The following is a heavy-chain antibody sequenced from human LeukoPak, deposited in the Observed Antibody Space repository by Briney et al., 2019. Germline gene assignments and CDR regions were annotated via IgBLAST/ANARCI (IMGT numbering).Heavy chain of an antibody. V-gene: IGHV3-21*01. J-gene: IGHJ6*03. Sequence: GGSLRLSCAASGFTFSSYTMNWVRQAPGKGLEWVSSISSSSSYIYYADSVKGRFTISRDNAKNSLYLQMNSLRAEDTAVYYWTRERDNQRYYYYYMDVWGKGTTVTVSS. CDR3: TRERDNQRYYYYYMDV. CDR1: GFTFSSYT. CDR2: ISSSSSYI. D-gene: IGHD1-1*01.